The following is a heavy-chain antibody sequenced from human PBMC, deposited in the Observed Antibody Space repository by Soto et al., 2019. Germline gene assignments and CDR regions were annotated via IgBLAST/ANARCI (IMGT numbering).Heavy chain of an antibody. D-gene: IGHD6-19*01. Sequence: QTWGTMRLSCAVSGFTLNGCAMKWVGQAPRKGLAWVARISDTFASTWYAEPGRGRLSISRDNTKNTLYLQINRLRGEDTAVYYCANGRGSGCAWYFDYWGQGTLVIVSS. CDR3: ANGRGSGCAWYFDY. CDR1: GFTLNGCA. V-gene: IGHV3-23*01. CDR2: ISDTFAST. J-gene: IGHJ4*02.